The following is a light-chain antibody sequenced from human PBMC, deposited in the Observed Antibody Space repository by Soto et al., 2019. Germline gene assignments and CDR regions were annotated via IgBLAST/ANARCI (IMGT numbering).Light chain of an antibody. V-gene: IGKV1-5*03. CDR3: QQYNSYPWT. Sequence: DIQMTQSPSTLSGSVGDRVTNTCRASQTSSSWLAWYQQKPGKAPKLLIYKASTLKSGVPSRFSGSGSGTEFTLTISSLQPDDFATYYCQQYNSYPWTFGQGTKVDIK. CDR2: KAS. CDR1: QTSSSW. J-gene: IGKJ1*01.